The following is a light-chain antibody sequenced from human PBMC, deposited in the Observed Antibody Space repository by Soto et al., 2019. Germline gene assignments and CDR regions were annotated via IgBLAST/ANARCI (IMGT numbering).Light chain of an antibody. CDR3: SSYRDSITLV. J-gene: IGLJ3*02. V-gene: IGLV2-14*03. CDR2: DVK. CDR1: SADIGTYNF. Sequence: QSALTQPASVSGSLGQSITLSCTGTSADIGTYNFVSWYQQYPGRAPQLIIYDVKFRPSGISDRFSGSKSGNTASLYISGLRAEDEADYYCSSYRDSITLVFGGGTKVTVL.